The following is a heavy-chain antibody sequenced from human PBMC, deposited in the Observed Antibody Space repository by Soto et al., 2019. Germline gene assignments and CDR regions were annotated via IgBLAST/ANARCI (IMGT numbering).Heavy chain of an antibody. D-gene: IGHD3-10*01. CDR1: GFTFSTYA. CDR2: INGSGGST. V-gene: IGHV3-23*01. CDR3: AHPRGFGVFDAYDF. J-gene: IGHJ3*01. Sequence: PGGSLRLSCAASGFTFSTYAMNWVRQAPGKGLEWVSAINGSGGSTFYADSVKGRFTISRDNSINTLYLQMNSLRTEDTAVYYCAHPRGFGVFDAYDFWGQGTMVTVSS.